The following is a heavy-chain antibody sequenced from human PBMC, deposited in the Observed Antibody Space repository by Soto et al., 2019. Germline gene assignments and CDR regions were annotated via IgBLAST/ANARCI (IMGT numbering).Heavy chain of an antibody. J-gene: IGHJ6*03. V-gene: IGHV3-66*01. Sequence: ELQVVESGGGLVQPGGSLRLSCVASGFIVSTSYMSWVRQAPGKGLEWVSFIYSGGTTDYADSVKGRFTISRDNSRTTVFLQMNNLRAEDTAVYFCARAAHSGSSPSMDVWGKGTTVIVSS. CDR2: IYSGGTT. D-gene: IGHD6-6*01. CDR3: ARAAHSGSSPSMDV. CDR1: GFIVSTSY.